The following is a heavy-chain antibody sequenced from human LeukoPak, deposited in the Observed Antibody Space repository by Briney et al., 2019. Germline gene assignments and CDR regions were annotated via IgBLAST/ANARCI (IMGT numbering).Heavy chain of an antibody. CDR1: GFTFSDYS. CDR3: ARGAYSSGWAYFDH. D-gene: IGHD6-19*01. J-gene: IGHJ4*02. Sequence: GGSLRLSCAASGFTFSDYSMNWVRQAPGKGLEWVSYISFSGNNKYYGDSVKGRFTISRDNAKNSLYLHMDSLRAEDTAVHYCARGAYSSGWAYFDHWGQGTLVTVSS. V-gene: IGHV3-48*04. CDR2: ISFSGNNK.